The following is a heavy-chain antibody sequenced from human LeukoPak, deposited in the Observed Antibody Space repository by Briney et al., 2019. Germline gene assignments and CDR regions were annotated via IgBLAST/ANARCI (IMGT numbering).Heavy chain of an antibody. CDR2: INHGGST. D-gene: IGHD6-19*01. CDR1: GGSFSGYY. J-gene: IGHJ4*02. V-gene: IGHV4-34*01. CDR3: ARGAAVEAFDY. Sequence: SETLSLTCAVYGGSFSGYYWSWIRQPPGKGLEWIGEINHGGSTNYNPSLKSRVTISVDTSKNQFSLKLSSVTAADTAVYYCARGAAVEAFDYWGQGTLVTVSS.